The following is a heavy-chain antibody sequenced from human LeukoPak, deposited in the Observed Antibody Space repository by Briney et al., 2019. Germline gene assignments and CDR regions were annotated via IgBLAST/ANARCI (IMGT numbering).Heavy chain of an antibody. CDR2: IYYSVST. J-gene: IGHJ6*03. CDR1: RVSLTSYY. Sequence: SETLSLTRTVSRVSLTSYYWSWILQPPGKGLEWSWYIYYSVSTNYNPSLKSRVTISVDTSKNQFSLKLSSVTVADTAVYYCARQYCRGGSCYSLSYYYMDVWGKETPVTVSS. D-gene: IGHD2-15*01. V-gene: IGHV4-59*08. CDR3: ARQYCRGGSCYSLSYYYMDV.